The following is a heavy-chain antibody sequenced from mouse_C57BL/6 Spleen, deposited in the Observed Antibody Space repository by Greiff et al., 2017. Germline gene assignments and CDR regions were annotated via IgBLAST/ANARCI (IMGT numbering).Heavy chain of an antibody. D-gene: IGHD3-2*02. V-gene: IGHV1-9*01. CDR1: GYTFTSYW. J-gene: IGHJ3*01. CDR3: ARGGLRLLFAY. CDR2: ILPGSGST. Sequence: VQLQQPGAELVKPGASVKMSCKASGYTFTSYWIEWVKQRPGHGLEWIGEILPGSGSTNYNEKFKGKATFTADTSSNTAYMQLSSLTTEDSAIYYCARGGLRLLFAYWGQGTLVTVSA.